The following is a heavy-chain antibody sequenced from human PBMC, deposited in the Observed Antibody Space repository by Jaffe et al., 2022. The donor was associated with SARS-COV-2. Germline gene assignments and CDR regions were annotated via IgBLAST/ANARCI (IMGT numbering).Heavy chain of an antibody. CDR1: GFTFSSYW. D-gene: IGHD2-15*01. Sequence: EVQLVESGGGLVQPGGSLRLSCAASGFTFSSYWMHWVRQAPGKGLVWVSRINSDGSSTSYADSVKGRFTISRDNAKNTLYLQMNSLRAEDTAVYYCARGEDIVVVVAASETWFDPWGQGTLVTVSS. J-gene: IGHJ5*02. CDR2: INSDGSST. V-gene: IGHV3-74*01. CDR3: ARGEDIVVVVAASETWFDP.